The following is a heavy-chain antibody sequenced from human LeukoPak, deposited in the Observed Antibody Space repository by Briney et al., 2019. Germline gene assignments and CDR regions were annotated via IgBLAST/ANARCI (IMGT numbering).Heavy chain of an antibody. D-gene: IGHD3-22*01. CDR1: GFTFRSYA. V-gene: IGHV3-23*01. J-gene: IGHJ4*02. CDR3: AKVRYDSSGYQSPYFDY. CDR2: ISGSGSST. Sequence: GVSLRLSSAASGFTFRSYAMSWVRQAPGKGLEWVSVISGSGSSTYYADSVKGRFTISRDNSKNTLYLQMNSLRAEDTAAYYCAKVRYDSSGYQSPYFDYWGQGTLVTVSS.